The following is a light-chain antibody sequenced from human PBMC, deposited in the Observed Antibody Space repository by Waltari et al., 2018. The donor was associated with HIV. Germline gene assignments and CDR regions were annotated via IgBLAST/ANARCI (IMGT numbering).Light chain of an antibody. CDR1: YSDVGGYHY. J-gene: IGLJ2*01. Sequence: QSALTQPASVSGSPGQSITIPCTGTYSDVGGYHYVSWFQQRPGKAPKLIVYEGTHGTLGVSNRFSASKSGNTASLTISGVKAEDDADYYCSSYTSSSTLVFGGGTKLTVL. V-gene: IGLV2-14*01. CDR3: SSYTSSSTLV. CDR2: EGT.